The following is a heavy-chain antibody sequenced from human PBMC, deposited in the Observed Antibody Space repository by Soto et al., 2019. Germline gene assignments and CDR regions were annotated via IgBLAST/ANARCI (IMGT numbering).Heavy chain of an antibody. CDR1: GYSFTSLD. CDR2: MEPSTGRT. V-gene: IGHV1-8*01. J-gene: IGHJ4*02. CDR3: ARGVSAGVDY. Sequence: QVQLVQSGAEVREPGASVKVSCKASGYSFTSLDINWVRQTAGQGLEWMGWMEPSTGRTGYAQKFQGRVTRTRDTSINTAYMELTTLTSDDTAFYYCARGVSAGVDYWGQGTLVTVSS. D-gene: IGHD1-26*01.